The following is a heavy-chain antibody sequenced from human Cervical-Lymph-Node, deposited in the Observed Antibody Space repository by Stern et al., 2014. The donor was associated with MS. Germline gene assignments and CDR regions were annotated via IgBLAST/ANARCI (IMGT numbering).Heavy chain of an antibody. V-gene: IGHV1-69*04. CDR3: ARGVVTNRAAATLHNLFDP. D-gene: IGHD2-15*01. CDR1: GGTFTSSYA. Sequence: DQLVESGAEVKKPGSSVNVSCTASGGTFTSSYAITWMRQAPGQGLEWIRRIIPILGLPNDAQKFQGRVTITADTSTSTAYMELSSLRSEDTAVYYCARGVVTNRAAATLHNLFDPWGQGTLVTVSS. J-gene: IGHJ5*02. CDR2: IIPILGLP.